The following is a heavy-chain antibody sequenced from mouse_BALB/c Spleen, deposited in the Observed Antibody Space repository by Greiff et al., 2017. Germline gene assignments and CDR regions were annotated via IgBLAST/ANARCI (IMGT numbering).Heavy chain of an antibody. V-gene: IGHV5-6*01. CDR3: ARWGAYDGFYAMDY. J-gene: IGHJ4*01. Sequence: EVQGVESGGDLVKPGGSLKLSCAASGFTFSSYGMSWVRQTPDKRLEWVATISSGGSSTYYPDSVKGRFTSSRDNAKNTLYLQMSSLKSEDTAMYYCARWGAYDGFYAMDYWGQGTSVTVSS. CDR1: GFTFSSYG. CDR2: ISSGGSST. D-gene: IGHD2-10*01.